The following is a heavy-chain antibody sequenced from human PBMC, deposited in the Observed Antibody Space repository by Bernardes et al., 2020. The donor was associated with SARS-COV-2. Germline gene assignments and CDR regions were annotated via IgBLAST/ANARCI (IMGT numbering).Heavy chain of an antibody. Sequence: GGSLRLSCVASGFTFDGYGMNWVRQAPGKGLEWVSGMNWNGAGTGYADSVEGRFSISRDNAKKSLYLQMNGLRAEDTALYYCARSHDGSGTYYRDYFYGMDVWGQWTAVTVSS. D-gene: IGHD3-10*01. V-gene: IGHV3-20*04. J-gene: IGHJ6*02. CDR2: MNWNGAGT. CDR3: ARSHDGSGTYYRDYFYGMDV. CDR1: GFTFDGYG.